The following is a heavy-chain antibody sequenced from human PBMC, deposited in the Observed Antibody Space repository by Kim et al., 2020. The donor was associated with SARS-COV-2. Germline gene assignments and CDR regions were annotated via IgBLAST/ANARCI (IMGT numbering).Heavy chain of an antibody. CDR2: IYYSGST. D-gene: IGHD3-16*02. CDR1: GGSISSYY. V-gene: IGHV4-59*13. J-gene: IGHJ4*02. CDR3: ARRARDYVWGSYRYEYYFDY. Sequence: SETLSLTCTVSGGSISSYYWSWIRQPPGKGLEWIGYIYYSGSTNYNPSLKSRVTISVDTSKNQFSLKLSSVTAADTAVYYCARRARDYVWGSYRYEYYFDYWGQGTLVTVSS.